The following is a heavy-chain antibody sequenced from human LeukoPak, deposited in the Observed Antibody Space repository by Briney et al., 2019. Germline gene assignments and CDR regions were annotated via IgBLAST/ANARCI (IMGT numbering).Heavy chain of an antibody. J-gene: IGHJ4*02. V-gene: IGHV4-59*01. CDR1: GGSITSYY. CDR2: IYGDGST. D-gene: IGHD3-3*01. CDR3: ARLKRVSGYYFNY. Sequence: SETLSLTCTVSGGSITSYYWTWIRQPPGKGLEWIGFIYGDGSTKYNPSLKSRVTMSVDTSKNQFSLKLSSATAADSAVYYCARLKRVSGYYFNYWGQGTLVTVSS.